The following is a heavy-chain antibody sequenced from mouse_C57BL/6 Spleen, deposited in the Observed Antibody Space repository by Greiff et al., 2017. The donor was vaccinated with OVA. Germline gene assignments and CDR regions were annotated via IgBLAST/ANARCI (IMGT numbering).Heavy chain of an antibody. CDR3: TRSTMVTAEYYFDY. D-gene: IGHD2-2*01. CDR2: IRLKSDNYAT. J-gene: IGHJ2*01. CDR1: GFTFSNYW. Sequence: EVKVEESGGGLVQPGGSMKLSCVASGFTFSNYWMNWVRQSPEKGLEWVAQIRLKSDNYATHYAESVKGRFTISRDDSKSSVYLQMNNLRAEDTGIYYCTRSTMVTAEYYFDYWGQGTTLTVSS. V-gene: IGHV6-3*01.